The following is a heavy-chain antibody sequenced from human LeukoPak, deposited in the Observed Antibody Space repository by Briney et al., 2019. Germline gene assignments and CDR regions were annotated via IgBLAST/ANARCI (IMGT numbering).Heavy chain of an antibody. Sequence: GASTKVSCKASGYTFTSYGISWVRQAPGQGLEWMGGIIPIFGTANYALKFQGRVTITADESTSTAYMELSSLRSEDTAVYYCARAVAAAGTDPDGVWFDPWGQGTLVTVSS. V-gene: IGHV1-69*13. CDR1: GYTFTSYG. CDR3: ARAVAAAGTDPDGVWFDP. CDR2: IIPIFGTA. D-gene: IGHD6-13*01. J-gene: IGHJ5*02.